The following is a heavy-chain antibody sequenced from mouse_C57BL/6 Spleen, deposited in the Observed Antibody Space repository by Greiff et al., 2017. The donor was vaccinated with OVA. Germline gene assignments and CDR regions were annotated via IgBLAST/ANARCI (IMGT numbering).Heavy chain of an antibody. D-gene: IGHD2-5*01. Sequence: EVQVVESGGGLVKPGGSLKLSCAASGFTFSDYGMHWVRQAPEQGLEWVAYISSGSSTIYYADTVKGRFTISRDNATNTLFLKMTSLRSEDTAMYYCARDYSNYCDYWGQGTTLTVSS. CDR3: ARDYSNYCDY. J-gene: IGHJ2*01. CDR2: ISSGSSTI. CDR1: GFTFSDYG. V-gene: IGHV5-17*01.